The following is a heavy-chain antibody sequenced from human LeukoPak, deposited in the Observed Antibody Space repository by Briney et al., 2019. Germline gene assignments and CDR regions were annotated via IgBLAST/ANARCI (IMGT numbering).Heavy chain of an antibody. V-gene: IGHV1-46*01. Sequence: AASVKVSCKASGHTFSSYYMHWVRQAPGQGLEWMGIINPSGGRTTYAQKFQGRVTITRDTSTSTVYMELTSLISEDTAFYYCARGGSYYDSSGFPRAFDIWGQGTMVTVSS. CDR2: INPSGGRT. J-gene: IGHJ3*02. CDR1: GHTFSSYY. CDR3: ARGGSYYDSSGFPRAFDI. D-gene: IGHD3-22*01.